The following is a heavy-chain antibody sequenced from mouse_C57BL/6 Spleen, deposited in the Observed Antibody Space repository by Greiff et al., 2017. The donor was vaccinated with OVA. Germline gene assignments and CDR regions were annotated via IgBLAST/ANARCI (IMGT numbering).Heavy chain of an antibody. J-gene: IGHJ4*01. CDR2: IYPGDGDT. Sequence: LQESGPELVKPGASVKISCKASGYAFSSSWMNWVKQRPGKGLEWIGRIYPGDGDTNYNGKFKGKATLTADKSSSTAYMQLSSLTSEDSAVYFCAKTTTVVAPYAMDYWGQGTSVTVSS. V-gene: IGHV1-82*01. CDR3: AKTTTVVAPYAMDY. CDR1: GYAFSSSW. D-gene: IGHD1-1*01.